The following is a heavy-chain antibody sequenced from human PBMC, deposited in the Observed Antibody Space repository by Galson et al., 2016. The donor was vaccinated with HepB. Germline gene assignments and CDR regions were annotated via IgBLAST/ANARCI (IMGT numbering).Heavy chain of an antibody. Sequence: SETLSLTCSVSGGSISSYYWSWIRQPPGKGLEWIGYIFYTGKSNSNPSLKSRVTISVATSKNQFSLKLTSVTAADTAVYYCARGPEGWLQFGYYSYGMDVWGQGTTVTVSS. CDR3: ARGPEGWLQFGYYSYGMDV. D-gene: IGHD5-24*01. CDR1: GGSISSYY. CDR2: IFYTGKS. J-gene: IGHJ6*02. V-gene: IGHV4-59*01.